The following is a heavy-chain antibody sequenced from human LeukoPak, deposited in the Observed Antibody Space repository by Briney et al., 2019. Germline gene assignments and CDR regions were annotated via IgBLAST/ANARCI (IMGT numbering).Heavy chain of an antibody. D-gene: IGHD5-12*01. Sequence: KFQGRVTITRDTSASTACMELSSLRSEDTAVYYCARDSGYDCFDPWGQGTLVTVSS. J-gene: IGHJ5*02. V-gene: IGHV1-3*01. CDR3: ARDSGYDCFDP.